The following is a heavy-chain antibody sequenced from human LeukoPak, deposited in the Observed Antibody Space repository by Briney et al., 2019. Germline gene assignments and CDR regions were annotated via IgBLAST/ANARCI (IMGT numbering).Heavy chain of an antibody. CDR3: ARGGFWSGNGMAV. Sequence: GSLLLSCAAAGFTFISYAMHWVRRAPGRGLKWVSVLYIAGSTYYADSVKGRFTISRDNSNNTLYLQMNSLSVEDTAIYYCARGGFWSGNGMAVWGQGTTAIVSS. V-gene: IGHV3-66*01. J-gene: IGHJ6*02. CDR2: LYIAGST. CDR1: GFTFISYA. D-gene: IGHD3-3*01.